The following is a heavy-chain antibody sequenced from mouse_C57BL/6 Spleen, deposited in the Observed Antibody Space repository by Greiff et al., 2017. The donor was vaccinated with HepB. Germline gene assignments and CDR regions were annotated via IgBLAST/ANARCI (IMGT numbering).Heavy chain of an antibody. CDR2: INPSSGYT. CDR1: GYTFPSYT. Sequence: VQLQQSGAELARPGASVKMSCKASGYTFPSYTMHWVKQRPGQGLEWIGYINPSSGYTKYNQKFKDKATLTADKSSSTAYMQLSSLTSEDSAVYYCAREKYLYFDVWGTGTTVTVSS. CDR3: AREKYLYFDV. V-gene: IGHV1-4*01. J-gene: IGHJ1*03.